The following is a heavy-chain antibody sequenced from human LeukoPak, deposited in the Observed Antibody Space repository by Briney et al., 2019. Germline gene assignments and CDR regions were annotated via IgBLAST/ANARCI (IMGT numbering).Heavy chain of an antibody. CDR1: GYSFTSYW. V-gene: IGHV5-51*01. J-gene: IGHJ5*02. Sequence: GESLKISCKGSGYSFTSYWIGWVRQMPGKGLEWMGIIYPGDSDTRYSPSFQGQVTISADKSISTAYLQWSSLKASDTAMYYCARGVGYIWFGDSILGTQRSNWFDPWGQGTLVTVSS. CDR3: ARGVGYIWFGDSILGTQRSNWFDP. CDR2: IYPGDSDT. D-gene: IGHD3-10*01.